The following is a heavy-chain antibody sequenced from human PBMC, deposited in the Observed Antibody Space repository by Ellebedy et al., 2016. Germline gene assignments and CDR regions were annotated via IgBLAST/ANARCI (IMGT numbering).Heavy chain of an antibody. CDR3: ATSFGRTDFDGY. V-gene: IGHV3-15*01. Sequence: GESLKIPCTASGFTFGDYAMIWVRQAPGKGLEWVGLVKNKGDGGTTYYAAPMKHRFTMSRDDTRNTPFLQMNSLETEDTAVYYCATSFGRTDFDGYWGQGTLVTVSS. CDR2: VKNKGDGGTT. CDR1: GFTFGDYA. D-gene: IGHD3-10*01. J-gene: IGHJ4*02.